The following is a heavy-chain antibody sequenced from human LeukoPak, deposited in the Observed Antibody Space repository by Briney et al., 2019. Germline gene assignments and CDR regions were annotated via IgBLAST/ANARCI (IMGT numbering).Heavy chain of an antibody. Sequence: PSETLSLTCTVSGGSISSSSYYWGGIRQPPGKVLEWIGSIYYSGSTYYNPSLKSRVTISVDKSKSKFSLKLSSVTAADTAVYYCARPFYCSSTSCYGPFDYWGQGTLVTVSS. CDR3: ARPFYCSSTSCYGPFDY. D-gene: IGHD2-2*01. CDR1: GGSISSSSYY. J-gene: IGHJ4*02. V-gene: IGHV4-39*01. CDR2: IYYSGST.